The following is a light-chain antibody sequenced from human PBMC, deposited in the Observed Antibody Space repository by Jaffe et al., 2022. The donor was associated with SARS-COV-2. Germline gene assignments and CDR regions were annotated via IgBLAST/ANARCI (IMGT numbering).Light chain of an antibody. CDR3: QQYGSSPPSFT. CDR2: GAS. Sequence: EIVLTQSPGTLSLSPGERATLSCRASQSGSSSYLAWYQQKPGQAPRLLIYGASSRATGIPDRFSGSGSGTDFTLTISRLEPEDFAVYYCQQYGSSPPSFTFGPGTKVDIK. CDR1: QSGSSSY. V-gene: IGKV3-20*01. J-gene: IGKJ3*01.